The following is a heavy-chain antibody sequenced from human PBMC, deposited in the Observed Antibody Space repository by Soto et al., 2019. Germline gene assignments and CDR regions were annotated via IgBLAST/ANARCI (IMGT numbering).Heavy chain of an antibody. Sequence: ASVKVSCKASGYTFTSYYMHWVRQAPGQGLEWMGIINPSGGSTSYAQKFQGRVTMTRDTSTSTVYMELSSLRSEDTAVYYCARDDHYYDSSGYYLVNAFDYWGQGTLVTV. J-gene: IGHJ4*02. CDR3: ARDDHYYDSSGYYLVNAFDY. D-gene: IGHD3-22*01. V-gene: IGHV1-46*01. CDR1: GYTFTSYY. CDR2: INPSGGST.